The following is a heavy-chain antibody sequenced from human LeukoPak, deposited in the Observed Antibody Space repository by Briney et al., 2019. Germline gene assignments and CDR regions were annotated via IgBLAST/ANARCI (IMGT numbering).Heavy chain of an antibody. D-gene: IGHD3-10*01. J-gene: IGHJ5*02. Sequence: AASVKVSCKASGYTFTSYGISWVRQAPGQGLEWMGWISAYNGNTNYAQKLQGRVTMTTDTSTSTAYMELRSLRSDDTAVYYCARLQRITMVRGVIDNWFDPWGQGTLVTVSS. CDR2: ISAYNGNT. CDR1: GYTFTSYG. V-gene: IGHV1-18*01. CDR3: ARLQRITMVRGVIDNWFDP.